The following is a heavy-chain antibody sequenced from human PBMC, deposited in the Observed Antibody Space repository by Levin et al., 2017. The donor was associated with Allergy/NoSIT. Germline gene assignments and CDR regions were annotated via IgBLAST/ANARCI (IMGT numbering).Heavy chain of an antibody. V-gene: IGHV3-64*01. CDR2: ISSNGDNT. CDR3: ARVKGSPQVGATYTRDWYFDL. Sequence: GGSLRLSCAASGFTFSSYAMHWVRQAPGKGLEYVSAISSNGDNTYYANSVKGRFTISRDNSKNTLYLQMGSLRAEDMAVYYCARVKGSPQVGATYTRDWYFDLWGRGTLVTVSS. CDR1: GFTFSSYA. D-gene: IGHD1-26*01. J-gene: IGHJ2*01.